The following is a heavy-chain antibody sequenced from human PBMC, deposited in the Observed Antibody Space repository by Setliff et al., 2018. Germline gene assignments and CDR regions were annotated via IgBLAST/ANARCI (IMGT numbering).Heavy chain of an antibody. D-gene: IGHD3-9*01. CDR1: GFTSNMYG. CDR3: ARPRSRTIIGENDPFDL. Sequence: HPGGSLRLSCAASGFTSNMYGVHWVRQAPGKGLEWVAYIRHDGTNENYADSVKGRFTVSRDNSRNTLFLQMNSLRTEDTAVYYCARPRSRTIIGENDPFDLWGQGTLVTVSS. J-gene: IGHJ3*01. CDR2: IRHDGTNE. V-gene: IGHV3-30*02.